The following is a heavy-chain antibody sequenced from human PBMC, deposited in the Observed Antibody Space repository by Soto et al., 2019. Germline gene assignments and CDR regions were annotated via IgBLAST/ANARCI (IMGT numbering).Heavy chain of an antibody. CDR1: GYTFTSYD. CDR3: ARGVKYGAYSRWFDP. CDR2: MSPNSGNT. Sequence: QVQLVQSGAEVRKPGASVKVSCKASGYTFTSYDINWVRQATGQGLEYLGWMSPNSGNTGYVQKFQGRVTMTWDTSKTTAYMELSSLRSEDTAVYCCARGVKYGAYSRWFDPWGQGTLVTVSS. D-gene: IGHD4-17*01. J-gene: IGHJ5*02. V-gene: IGHV1-8*01.